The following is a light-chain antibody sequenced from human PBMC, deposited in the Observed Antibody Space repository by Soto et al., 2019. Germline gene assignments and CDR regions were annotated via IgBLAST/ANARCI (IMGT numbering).Light chain of an antibody. V-gene: IGKV3-11*01. J-gene: IGKJ4*01. Sequence: DIVLTQSPATQSLSPGERATLSCRASQSVSTYLAWYQQKPGQAPRLLIHDTSNRATGIPARFSGSGSGTDFILTISSLETEDFAVYYCQQRSNWPPTFGGGTKVEIK. CDR2: DTS. CDR1: QSVSTY. CDR3: QQRSNWPPT.